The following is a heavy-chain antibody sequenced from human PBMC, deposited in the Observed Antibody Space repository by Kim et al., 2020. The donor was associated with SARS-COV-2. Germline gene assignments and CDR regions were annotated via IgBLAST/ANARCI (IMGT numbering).Heavy chain of an antibody. CDR3: AKDPPVYGSGSYIGGDY. CDR2: ISGSGGST. Sequence: GGSLRLSCAASGFTFSSYAMSWVRQAPGKGLEWVSAISGSGGSTYYADSVKGRFTISRDNSKNTLYLQMNSLRAEDTAVYYCAKDPPVYGSGSYIGGDYWGQGTLVTVSS. V-gene: IGHV3-23*01. J-gene: IGHJ4*02. D-gene: IGHD3-10*01. CDR1: GFTFSSYA.